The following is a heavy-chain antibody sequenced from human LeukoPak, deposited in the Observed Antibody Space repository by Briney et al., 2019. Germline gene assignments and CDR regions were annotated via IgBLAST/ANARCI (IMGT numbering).Heavy chain of an antibody. CDR3: ARDREPGTSASRFDY. V-gene: IGHV3-53*01. CDR2: VYSGDNT. Sequence: PGGSLRLSCAASGFTVSDNYMSWVRQAPEKGLEWVSVVYSGDNTYYADSVKGRFTISRDNSKNTLYLQMNSLRAEDTAVYYCARDREPGTSASRFDYWGQGTLVTVSS. J-gene: IGHJ4*02. D-gene: IGHD2-8*02. CDR1: GFTVSDNY.